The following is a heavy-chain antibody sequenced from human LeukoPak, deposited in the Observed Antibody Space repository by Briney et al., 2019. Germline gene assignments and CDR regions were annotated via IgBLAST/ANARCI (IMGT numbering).Heavy chain of an antibody. CDR3: ARQARLVSAAFMDV. J-gene: IGHJ6*04. V-gene: IGHV1-18*01. CDR1: GYTFTSYG. CDR2: ISAYNGNT. Sequence: ASVKVSCKASGYTFTSYGISWVRQGPGQGLEWMGWISAYNGNTNYAQKLQGRVTMTTDTSTSTAYMELRSLRSDDTAVYYCARQARLVSAAFMDVWGKGTTVTVSS. D-gene: IGHD4-11*01.